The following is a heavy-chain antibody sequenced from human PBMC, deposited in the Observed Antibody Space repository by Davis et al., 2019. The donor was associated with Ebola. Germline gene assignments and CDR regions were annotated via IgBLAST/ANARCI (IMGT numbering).Heavy chain of an antibody. D-gene: IGHD3-3*01. CDR1: GFAFSSYW. CDR3: ARDDPYYDFWSGYPPHGMDV. J-gene: IGHJ6*02. CDR2: IKQDGSEK. V-gene: IGHV3-7*01. Sequence: GESLKISCAVSGFAFSSYWMSWVRQAPGKGLEWVANIKQDGSEKYYVDSVKGRFTISRDNAKNSLYLQMNSLRAEDTAVYYCARDDPYYDFWSGYPPHGMDVWGQGTTVTVSS.